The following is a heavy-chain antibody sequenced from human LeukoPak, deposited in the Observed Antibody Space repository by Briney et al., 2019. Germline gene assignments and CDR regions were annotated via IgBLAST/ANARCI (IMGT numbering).Heavy chain of an antibody. V-gene: IGHV5-51*01. Sequence: GESLKISCKGSGYSFTSYWIGWVRQMPGKGLERMGISYPGDSDTRYSPSFQGQVTISADKSISTAYLQWSSLKASDTAMYYCARHGGYCSSTSCYTAYYYYYMDVWGKGTTVTVSS. D-gene: IGHD2-2*02. CDR1: GYSFTSYW. CDR2: SYPGDSDT. J-gene: IGHJ6*03. CDR3: ARHGGYCSSTSCYTAYYYYYMDV.